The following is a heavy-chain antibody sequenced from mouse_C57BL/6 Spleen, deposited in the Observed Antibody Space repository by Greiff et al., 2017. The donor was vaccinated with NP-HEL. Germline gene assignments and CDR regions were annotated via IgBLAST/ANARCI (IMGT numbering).Heavy chain of an antibody. CDR2: ISSGSSTI. J-gene: IGHJ3*01. Sequence: EVQRVESGGGLVKPGGSLKLSCAASGFTFSDYGMHWVRQAPEKGLEWVAYISSGSSTIYYADTVKGRFTISRDNAKNTLFLQMTSLRSEDTAMYYCARSFYYDYDWFAYWGQGTLVTVSA. D-gene: IGHD2-4*01. V-gene: IGHV5-17*01. CDR1: GFTFSDYG. CDR3: ARSFYYDYDWFAY.